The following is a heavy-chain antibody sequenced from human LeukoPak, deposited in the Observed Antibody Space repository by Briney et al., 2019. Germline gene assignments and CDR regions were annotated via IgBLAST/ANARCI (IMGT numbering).Heavy chain of an antibody. V-gene: IGHV4-39*01. CDR1: GGSISSSSYY. CDR2: IYCSGST. Sequence: SETLSLTCTVSGGSISSSSYYWGWIRQPPGKGLEWIGSIYCSGSTYYNPSLKSRVTISVDTSKNQFSLKLSSVTAADTAVYYCARGDGYNGFDYWGQGTLDTVSS. J-gene: IGHJ4*02. D-gene: IGHD5-24*01. CDR3: ARGDGYNGFDY.